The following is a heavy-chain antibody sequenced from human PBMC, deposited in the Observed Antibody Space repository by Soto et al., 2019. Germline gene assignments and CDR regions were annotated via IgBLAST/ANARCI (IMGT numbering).Heavy chain of an antibody. J-gene: IGHJ4*02. V-gene: IGHV1-24*01. D-gene: IGHD6-19*01. CDR3: ATANSSGWNFDY. Sequence: ASVKVSCKVSGYTLTELSMHWVRQAPGKGLEWMGGFNAYDGNTIYAQKFQGRVTMTEDTSTDTAYMELSSLRSEDTAVYYCATANSSGWNFDYWGQGTLVTVSS. CDR2: FNAYDGNT. CDR1: GYTLTELS.